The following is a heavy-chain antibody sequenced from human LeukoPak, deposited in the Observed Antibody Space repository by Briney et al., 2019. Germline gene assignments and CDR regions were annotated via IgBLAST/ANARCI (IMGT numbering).Heavy chain of an antibody. J-gene: IGHJ4*02. D-gene: IGHD3-10*01. CDR2: IYSSGRP. V-gene: IGHV4-4*07. CDR1: GGSISSYY. CDR3: ARDQASFYFGSGSYCFDY. Sequence: PSETLSLTCTVSGGSISSYYWSWIRQPAGKGREWIGHIYSSGRPNYNPSLKSRVTMSVDTSKNQFSLKLTSVTAADTAVYYCARDQASFYFGSGSYCFDYWGPGTLVTVSS.